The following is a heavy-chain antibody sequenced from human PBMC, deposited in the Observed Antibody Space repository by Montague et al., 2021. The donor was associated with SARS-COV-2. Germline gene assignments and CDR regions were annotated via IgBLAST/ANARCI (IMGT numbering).Heavy chain of an antibody. J-gene: IGHJ6*02. V-gene: IGHV3-7*01. CDR3: ARDMGTVTTEHYYYYGMDV. D-gene: IGHD4-17*01. Sequence: SPSLSCAASGFTFSRYWMSWVRQAPGKGLEWVANIKQDGSEKYYVDSVKGRFTISRDNAKNSLYLQMNSLRAEDTAVYYCARDMGTVTTEHYYYYGMDVWGQGTTVTVSS. CDR1: GFTFSRYW. CDR2: IKQDGSEK.